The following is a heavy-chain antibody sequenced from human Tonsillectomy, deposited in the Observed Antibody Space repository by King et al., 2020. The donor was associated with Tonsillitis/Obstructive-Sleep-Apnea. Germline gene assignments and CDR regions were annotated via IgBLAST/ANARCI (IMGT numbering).Heavy chain of an antibody. J-gene: IGHJ4*02. V-gene: IGHV3-11*06. D-gene: IGHD1-26*01. CDR3: AGASARCHFDY. CDR2: ISSSSSYT. CDR1: GFTFSVYY. Sequence: VQLVESGGGLVKPGGSLRLPCAASGFTFSVYYMSWIRQAPGKGLEWVSYISSSSSYTHYADSVKGRFTISRDNSKYSLYLQMNSPRAEDTAVYYCAGASARCHFDYWGQGTLVTVSS.